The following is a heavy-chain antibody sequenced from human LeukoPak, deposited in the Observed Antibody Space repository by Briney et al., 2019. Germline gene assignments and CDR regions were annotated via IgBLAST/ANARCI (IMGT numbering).Heavy chain of an antibody. CDR3: AREVRGVIIKG. D-gene: IGHD3-10*01. Sequence: SQTLSLTCTVSGGSISSGDYYWSWIRQPPGKGLEWIGYIYYSGSTYYNPSLKSRVTISVDTSKSQFSLKLSSVTAADTAVSYCAREVRGVIIKGWGQGTLVTVSS. V-gene: IGHV4-30-4*08. CDR2: IYYSGST. J-gene: IGHJ4*02. CDR1: GGSISSGDYY.